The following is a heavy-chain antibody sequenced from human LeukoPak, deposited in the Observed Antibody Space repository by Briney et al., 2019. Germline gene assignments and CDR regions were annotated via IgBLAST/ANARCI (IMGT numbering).Heavy chain of an antibody. V-gene: IGHV4-30-2*01. CDR1: GGSISSGGYY. D-gene: IGHD4-17*01. CDR3: ARGRVTTLPFDY. J-gene: IGHJ4*02. CDR2: IYHSGST. Sequence: PSETLSLTCTVSGGSISSGGYYWSWIRQPQGKGLEWIGYIYHSGSTYYNPSLKSRVTISVDTSKNQFSLKLSSVTAADTAVYYCARGRVTTLPFDYWGQGTLVTVSS.